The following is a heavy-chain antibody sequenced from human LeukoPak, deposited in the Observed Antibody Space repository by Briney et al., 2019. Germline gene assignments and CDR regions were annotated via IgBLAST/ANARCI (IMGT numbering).Heavy chain of an antibody. Sequence: SETLSLTCTVSGDSISSYYWSWIRQPAGKGLEWIGRIYSSGSTNYNPSLKSRLTMSVDTSRNQFSLKLYSVTAADTAVYYCARERSSSSEGGMDVWGQGTTVTVSS. D-gene: IGHD6-6*01. CDR1: GDSISSYY. V-gene: IGHV4-4*07. J-gene: IGHJ6*02. CDR3: ARERSSSSEGGMDV. CDR2: IYSSGST.